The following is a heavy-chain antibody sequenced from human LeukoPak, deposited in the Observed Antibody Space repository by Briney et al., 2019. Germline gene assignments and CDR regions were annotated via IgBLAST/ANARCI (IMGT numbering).Heavy chain of an antibody. V-gene: IGHV4-34*01. Sequence: EINHSGGTNYNPSLKSRVTISVDTSKKQFSLKLSSVTAADTAVYYCARRITIFGVPGPPDYWGQGTLVTVSS. CDR3: ARRITIFGVPGPPDY. J-gene: IGHJ4*02. CDR2: INHSGGT. D-gene: IGHD3-3*01.